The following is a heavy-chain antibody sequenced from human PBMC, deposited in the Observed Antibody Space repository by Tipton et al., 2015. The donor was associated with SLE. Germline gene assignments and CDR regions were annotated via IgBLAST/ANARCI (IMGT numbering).Heavy chain of an antibody. CDR3: ARALLPGVYYFYMYV. Sequence: TLSLTCAVSGGSISSGGYYWSWIRQPPGKGLEWIGSVFNDGNTYDNPSLKSRVTISVDTSKNQFSLKLSSVTAADTAVYYCARALLPGVYYFYMYVWGKVTTVTVSS. V-gene: IGHV4-39*07. D-gene: IGHD7-27*01. CDR2: VFNDGNT. CDR1: GGSISSGGYY. J-gene: IGHJ6*03.